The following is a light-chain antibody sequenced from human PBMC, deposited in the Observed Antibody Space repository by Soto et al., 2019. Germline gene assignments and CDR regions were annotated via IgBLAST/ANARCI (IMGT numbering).Light chain of an antibody. Sequence: QSALTQPPSVSGSPGQSITISCTGTSSDVGGYNYVSWYQQHPGKAPKLMIYDVSNRPSGVSNRFSGSKSGNTASLTISGLQAEDEADYYCGSYASSSSVVFGGGTQLTVL. CDR3: GSYASSSSVV. CDR2: DVS. V-gene: IGLV2-14*01. J-gene: IGLJ2*01. CDR1: SSDVGGYNY.